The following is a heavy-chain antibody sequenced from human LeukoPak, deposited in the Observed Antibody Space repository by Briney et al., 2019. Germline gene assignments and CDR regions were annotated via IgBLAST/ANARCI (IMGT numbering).Heavy chain of an antibody. CDR3: AGWIQTHFDQ. Sequence: GGSLRLSCAASGFTFSSYSMNWVRRAPGQGLEWVATISTGGGNTHYADSVKGRFTISRDDSKSTVFLQMNSLRAEDTAIYYCAGWIQTHFDQWGQGTLVTVSS. CDR2: ISTGGGNT. J-gene: IGHJ4*02. V-gene: IGHV3-23*01. D-gene: IGHD5-24*01. CDR1: GFTFSSYS.